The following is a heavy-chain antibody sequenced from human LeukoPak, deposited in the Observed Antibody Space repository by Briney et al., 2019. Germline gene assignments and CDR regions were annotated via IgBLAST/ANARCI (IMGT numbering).Heavy chain of an antibody. CDR2: SSSNGGST. CDR3: ASHLLVVSDAFAI. Sequence: GGSLRLSCAASGFTFSSYAMHWVRQAPGKGLEYVSASSSNGGSTYYANLLKGRFTIFRDNSKNTLYLHMGSLRAEDLAVYYCASHLLVVSDAFAIWGQGTMATVPS. V-gene: IGHV3-64*01. D-gene: IGHD2-8*02. J-gene: IGHJ3*02. CDR1: GFTFSSYA.